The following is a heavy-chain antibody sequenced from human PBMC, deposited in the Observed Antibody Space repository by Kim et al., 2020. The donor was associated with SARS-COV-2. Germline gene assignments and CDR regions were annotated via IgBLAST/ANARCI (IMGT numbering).Heavy chain of an antibody. Sequence: SETLSLTCAVYGGSFSDYYWTWIRQPPGKGLEWIGEIDHSGSTNYSPSLKSRVTISVDTSKTQFSLKLTPMTAADTAVYYCARGSAGFAMVVVVMLPYW. J-gene: IGHJ2*01. D-gene: IGHD3-22*01. CDR1: GGSFSDYY. CDR3: ARGSAGFAMVVVVMLPYW. V-gene: IGHV4-34*01. CDR2: IDHSGST.